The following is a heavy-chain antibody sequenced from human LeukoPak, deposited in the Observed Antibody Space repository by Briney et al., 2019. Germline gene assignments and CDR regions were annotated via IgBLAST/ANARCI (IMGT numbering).Heavy chain of an antibody. CDR2: ISSSGSTI. D-gene: IGHD3-10*02. V-gene: IGHV3-48*04. J-gene: IGHJ6*04. CDR1: GFSFSSNW. Sequence: GGSLRLSCAASGFSFSSNWMSWVRQAPGKGLEWVSYISSSGSTIYYADSVKGRFTISRDNAKNSLYLQMNSLRAEDTAVYYCAELGITMIGGVWGKGTTVTISS. CDR3: AELGITMIGGV.